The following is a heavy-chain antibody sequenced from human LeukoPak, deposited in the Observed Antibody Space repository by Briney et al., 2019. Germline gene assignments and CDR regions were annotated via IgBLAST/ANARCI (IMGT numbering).Heavy chain of an antibody. Sequence: PSETLSLTCTVSGGSISSGGYYWSWIRQPPGKGLEWIGYIYHSGSTYYNPSLKSRVTISVDRSKNQFSLKLSSVTAADTAVYYCARVGETGRDSSNLDYWGQGTLVTVSS. V-gene: IGHV4-30-2*01. J-gene: IGHJ4*02. D-gene: IGHD6-13*01. CDR1: GGSISSGGYY. CDR3: ARVGETGRDSSNLDY. CDR2: IYHSGST.